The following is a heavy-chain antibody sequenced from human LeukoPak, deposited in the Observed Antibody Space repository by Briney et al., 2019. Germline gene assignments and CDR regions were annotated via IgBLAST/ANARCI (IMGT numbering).Heavy chain of an antibody. V-gene: IGHV4-34*01. CDR3: VRGWYFDL. CDR2: INHSGST. J-gene: IGHJ2*01. Sequence: PSETLSLTCAVYGGSFSGYYWSWIRQPPGKGLEWIGEINHSGSTNYNPSLKSRVTISVDTSKNQFSLKLSSVTAADTAVYHCVRGWYFDLWGRGTLVTVSS. CDR1: GGSFSGYY.